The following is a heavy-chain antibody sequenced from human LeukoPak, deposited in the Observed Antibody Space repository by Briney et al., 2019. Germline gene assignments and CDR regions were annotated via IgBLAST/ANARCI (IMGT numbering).Heavy chain of an antibody. CDR2: ISNSGSST. CDR1: GFTFSIFA. J-gene: IGHJ4*02. V-gene: IGHV3-23*01. D-gene: IGHD3-22*01. Sequence: GGSLRLSCAASGFTFSIFAMSWVRQAPGRGLEWLSAISNSGSSTYYADSVKGRFTISRDNSRNILYLQMNSLRAEDTAVYYCARDSNYDSSGYIDYWGQGTLVTVSS. CDR3: ARDSNYDSSGYIDY.